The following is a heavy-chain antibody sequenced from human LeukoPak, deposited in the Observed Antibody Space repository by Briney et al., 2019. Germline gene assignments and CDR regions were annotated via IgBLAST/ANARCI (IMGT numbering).Heavy chain of an antibody. J-gene: IGHJ4*02. V-gene: IGHV1-24*01. CDR2: FDPEDGET. CDR1: GYTLTELS. CDR3: ATDCRSTSCYGFVDY. Sequence: ASVKVSCKVSGYTLTELSMHWVRQAPGKGLEWMGGFDPEDGETIYAQKFQGRVTMTEDTSTDTAYMELSSLRSEDTAVYYCATDCRSTSCYGFVDYWGQGTLVTVSS. D-gene: IGHD2-2*01.